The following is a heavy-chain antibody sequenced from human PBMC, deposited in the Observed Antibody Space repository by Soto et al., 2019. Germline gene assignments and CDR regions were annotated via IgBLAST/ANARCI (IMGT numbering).Heavy chain of an antibody. CDR2: ISGSGGST. D-gene: IGHD2-2*01. Sequence: GRSLRLSCAGSGFTFSSYVLSWVRQAPGKGLECVSGISGSGGSTYYADSVKGRFTTSRDNFKNTLYLQMNSLRAEDTAVYYWAKVSGEQLLSTFDYWGQGPLVTVSS. CDR3: AKVSGEQLLSTFDY. J-gene: IGHJ4*02. CDR1: GFTFSSYV. V-gene: IGHV3-23*01.